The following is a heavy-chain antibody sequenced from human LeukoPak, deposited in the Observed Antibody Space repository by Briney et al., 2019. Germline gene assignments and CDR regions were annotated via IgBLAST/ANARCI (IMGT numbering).Heavy chain of an antibody. Sequence: PGGSLRLSRAPSGFTFRNYAMNWVRQAPGKGLEWVSTISISGSNTYYADSVKGRFTISRDDSKNTLYLQMNSLRAEDTAVYYCAKGRGYSYGYDAFDIWGQGTMVTVSS. CDR3: AKGRGYSYGYDAFDI. CDR1: GFTFRNYA. J-gene: IGHJ3*02. V-gene: IGHV3-23*01. CDR2: ISISGSNT. D-gene: IGHD5-18*01.